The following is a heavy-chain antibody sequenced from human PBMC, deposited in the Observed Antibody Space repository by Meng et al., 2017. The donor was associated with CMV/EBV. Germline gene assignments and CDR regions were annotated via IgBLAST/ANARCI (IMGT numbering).Heavy chain of an antibody. Sequence: ASVKVSCKASGYTFTSYGISWVRQAPGQGLEWMGWISAYNGNTNYAQKLQGRVTMNTHTSTSAAYMELRSLRSDDTAVYYCAIVDSRAYPGSYWGQGTLVTVSS. J-gene: IGHJ4*02. CDR3: AIVDSRAYPGSY. CDR1: GYTFTSYG. V-gene: IGHV1-18*01. CDR2: ISAYNGNT. D-gene: IGHD3-22*01.